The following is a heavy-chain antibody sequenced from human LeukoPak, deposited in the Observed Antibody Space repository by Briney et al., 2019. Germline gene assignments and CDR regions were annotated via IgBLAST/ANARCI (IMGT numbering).Heavy chain of an antibody. Sequence: SETLSLTCNDSGDAVINNHYYWGWIRQSPGKGLEWIANIFYSGALFSRGDTYYNPSLKSRVTISVDTSKNQFSLKVRSMTAADTAVYYCASWRGYRGYDYGFDYWGPGTLVTVSS. CDR2: IFYSGALFSRGDT. D-gene: IGHD5-12*01. CDR3: ASWRGYRGYDYGFDY. V-gene: IGHV4-39*07. J-gene: IGHJ4*02. CDR1: GDAVINNHYY.